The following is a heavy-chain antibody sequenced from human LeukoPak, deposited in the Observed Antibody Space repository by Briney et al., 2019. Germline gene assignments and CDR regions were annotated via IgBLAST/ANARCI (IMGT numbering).Heavy chain of an antibody. D-gene: IGHD2-15*01. CDR1: GYTFTSYG. Sequence: ASVKVSCKASGYTFTSYGISWVRQAPGQALESMGWISAYNGNTNYAQKLQGRVTMTTDTSTSTAYMELRSLRSDDTAVYYCARDLGYCSGGSCYSNFDYWGQGTLVTVSS. J-gene: IGHJ4*02. CDR3: ARDLGYCSGGSCYSNFDY. CDR2: ISAYNGNT. V-gene: IGHV1-18*01.